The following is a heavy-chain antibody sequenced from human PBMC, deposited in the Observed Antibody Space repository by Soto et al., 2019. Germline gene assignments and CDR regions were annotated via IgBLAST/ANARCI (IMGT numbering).Heavy chain of an antibody. Sequence: ASVKVSCKASGGTFSSYAISWVRQAPGQGLEWMGGIIPIFGTANYAQKFQGRVTITADESTSTAYMELSSLRSEDTAVYYCASSNCSSTSCYTSYYGMGVWGQGTTVTVSS. CDR3: ASSNCSSTSCYTSYYGMGV. CDR1: GGTFSSYA. D-gene: IGHD2-2*02. V-gene: IGHV1-69*13. J-gene: IGHJ6*02. CDR2: IIPIFGTA.